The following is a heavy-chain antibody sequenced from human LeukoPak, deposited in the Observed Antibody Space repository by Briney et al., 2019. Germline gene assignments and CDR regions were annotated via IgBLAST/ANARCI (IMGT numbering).Heavy chain of an antibody. CDR2: IYYSGST. D-gene: IGHD1-26*01. CDR3: ARDLGRLAEVGSWFDP. CDR1: GGSISSGGYY. J-gene: IGHJ5*02. V-gene: IGHV4-31*03. Sequence: SETLSLTCTVSGGSISSGGYYWSWIRQHPGKGLEWIGYIYYSGSTYYNPSLKSRVTISVDTSKNQFSLKLSSVTAADTAVYYCARDLGRLAEVGSWFDPWGQGTLVTVSS.